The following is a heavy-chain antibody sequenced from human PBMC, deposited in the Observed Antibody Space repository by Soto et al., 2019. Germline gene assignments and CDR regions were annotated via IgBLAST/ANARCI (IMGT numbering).Heavy chain of an antibody. CDR2: FDPEDGET. V-gene: IGHV1-24*01. D-gene: IGHD1-26*01. J-gene: IGHJ5*02. CDR1: GYTLTELS. CDR3: ATRAMGARGHCFDP. Sequence: GASVKVSCKLSGYTLTELSMHWVGQAPGKGLEWMGGFDPEDGETIYAQKFQGRVTMTEDTSTGTAYMEMSSLRSEDAAVYYCATRAMGARGHCFDPWGQGTLVTVSS.